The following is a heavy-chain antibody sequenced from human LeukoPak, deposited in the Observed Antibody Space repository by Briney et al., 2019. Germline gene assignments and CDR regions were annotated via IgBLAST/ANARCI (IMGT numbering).Heavy chain of an antibody. Sequence: SETLSLTCAVYGGSFSGYYWSWIRQLPGKGLEWIGEINHSGSTNYNPSLKSRVTISVDTSKNQFSLKLSSVTAADTAVYYCASPLLWFGESDAFDIWGQGTMVTVSS. D-gene: IGHD3-10*01. J-gene: IGHJ3*02. CDR1: GGSFSGYY. CDR3: ASPLLWFGESDAFDI. CDR2: INHSGST. V-gene: IGHV4-34*01.